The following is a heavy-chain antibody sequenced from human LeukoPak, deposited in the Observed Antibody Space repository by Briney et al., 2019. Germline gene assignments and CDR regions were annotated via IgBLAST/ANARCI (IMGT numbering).Heavy chain of an antibody. D-gene: IGHD3-10*01. J-gene: IGHJ5*02. CDR3: ARLGRFGGNNWFDP. V-gene: IGHV5-51*01. CDR2: IYPGDSDT. CDR1: GYSFSSYW. Sequence: GESLKISCKGSGYSFSSYWTGWVRPMPGKGLEWMGIIYPGDSDTRYSPSFQGQDTISADKSISTAYLQWSSLKASDTAMCYCARLGRFGGNNWFDPWGQGTLVTVSS.